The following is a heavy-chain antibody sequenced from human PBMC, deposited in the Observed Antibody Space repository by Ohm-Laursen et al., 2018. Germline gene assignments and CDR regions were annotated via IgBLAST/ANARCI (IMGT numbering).Heavy chain of an antibody. CDR1: GFTFSSYG. V-gene: IGHV3-30*18. Sequence: SLRLSCAAFGFTFSSYGMHWVRQAPGKGLEWVAVISYDGSNKYYADSVKGRFTISRDNSKNTLYLQMNSLRVEDTAVYYCAKGRDFWSGYFDWGQGTLVTVSS. CDR2: ISYDGSNK. D-gene: IGHD3-3*01. J-gene: IGHJ4*02. CDR3: AKGRDFWSGYFD.